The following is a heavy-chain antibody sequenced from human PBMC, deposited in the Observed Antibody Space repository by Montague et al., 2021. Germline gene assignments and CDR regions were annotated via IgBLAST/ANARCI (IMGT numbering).Heavy chain of an antibody. CDR1: GFTFSSYW. J-gene: IGHJ6*03. CDR2: IGDDGVET. D-gene: IGHD2-2*03. Sequence: SLRLSCAASGFTFSSYWMSWVRQAPGKGLEWVANIGDDGVETYYVDSVKGRFTVSRDNAKSSLYLQMNYLRAEDTAVYYCARVSLGIVVVNMDVWGKGTTVTVSS. CDR3: ARVSLGIVVVNMDV. V-gene: IGHV3-7*01.